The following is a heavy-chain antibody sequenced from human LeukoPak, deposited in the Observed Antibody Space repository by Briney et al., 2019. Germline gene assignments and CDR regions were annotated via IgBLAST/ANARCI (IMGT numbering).Heavy chain of an antibody. CDR3: ARDPGAAMVTCYYYYYGMDV. CDR1: GFTFSDYY. CDR2: ISSSSTI. V-gene: IGHV3-69-1*01. J-gene: IGHJ6*04. D-gene: IGHD5-18*01. Sequence: PGGSLRLSCAASGFTFSDYYMNWVRQAPGKGLEWVSSISSSSTIYYADSVKGRFTISRDNAKNSLYLQMNSLRAEDTAVYYCARDPGAAMVTCYYYYYGMDVWGKGTTVTVSS.